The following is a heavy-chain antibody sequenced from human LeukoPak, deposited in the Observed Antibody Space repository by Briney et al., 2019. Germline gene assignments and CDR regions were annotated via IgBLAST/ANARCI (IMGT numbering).Heavy chain of an antibody. D-gene: IGHD4-11*01. J-gene: IGHJ4*02. CDR3: AAMTSVTTGDY. Sequence: PGGSLRLSCAASGFTFSTYAMTWVRQAPGKGLEWVSSITGSGDGTSAADSVKGRFSISRDNSKNTLYLQMNSLRAEDTAVYYCAAMTSVTTGDYWGQGTLVTVSS. CDR1: GFTFSTYA. CDR2: ITGSGDGT. V-gene: IGHV3-23*01.